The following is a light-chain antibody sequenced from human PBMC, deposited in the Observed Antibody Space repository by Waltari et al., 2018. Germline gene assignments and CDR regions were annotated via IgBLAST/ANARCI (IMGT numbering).Light chain of an antibody. Sequence: DIVMTQSPDSLAVSLGERATINRKSSQSILYSSNNKNYLAWYQQKPGQSPKLLIYWASTRESGVPDRFSGSGSGTDFTLTISSLQAEDVAVYYCQQYYSTPPTFGQGTKLEIK. J-gene: IGKJ2*01. CDR3: QQYYSTPPT. CDR2: WAS. CDR1: QSILYSSNNKNY. V-gene: IGKV4-1*01.